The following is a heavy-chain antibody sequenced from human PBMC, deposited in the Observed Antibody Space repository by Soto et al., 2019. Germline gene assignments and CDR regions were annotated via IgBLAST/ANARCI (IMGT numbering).Heavy chain of an antibody. CDR1: GYTFTSYD. CDR3: ARRVGATPNNWFDP. J-gene: IGHJ5*02. V-gene: IGHV1-8*01. D-gene: IGHD1-26*01. Sequence: QVQLVQSGAEVKKPGASVKVSCKASGYTFTSYDINWVRQATGQGLEWMGWMNPNSGNTGYAQKFQGRVTMTRNTSISTAYMERSSLRSEDTAVYYCARRVGATPNNWFDPWGQGTLVTVSS. CDR2: MNPNSGNT.